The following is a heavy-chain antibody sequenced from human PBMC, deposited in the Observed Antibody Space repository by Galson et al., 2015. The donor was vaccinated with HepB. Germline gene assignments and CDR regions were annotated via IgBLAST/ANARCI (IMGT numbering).Heavy chain of an antibody. J-gene: IGHJ4*02. Sequence: ETLSLTCAVYGGSFSGYYWSWIRQPPGKGLEWIGEINHSGSTNYNPSLKSRVTISVDTSKNQFSLKLSSVTAADTAVYYCARWGYCSSTSCYRVAAAGDYWGRGTLVTVSS. D-gene: IGHD2-2*01. CDR3: ARWGYCSSTSCYRVAAAGDY. CDR1: GGSFSGYY. V-gene: IGHV4-34*01. CDR2: INHSGST.